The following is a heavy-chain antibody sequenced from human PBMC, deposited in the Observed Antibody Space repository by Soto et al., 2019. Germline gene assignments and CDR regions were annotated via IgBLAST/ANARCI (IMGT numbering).Heavy chain of an antibody. D-gene: IGHD2-15*01. V-gene: IGHV1-18*04. J-gene: IGHJ4*02. CDR1: GYTFTTYG. CDR3: ARTPRAQMIVLEAATRFDY. Sequence: ASVKVSCKASGYTFTTYGFNWVRQAPGQGLEWMGWISPYDGDTNYAQNFQGRVTLTTDTSTSTAYMELRSLTSDDTAIYYCARTPRAQMIVLEAATRFDYWGQGTLVTVSS. CDR2: ISPYDGDT.